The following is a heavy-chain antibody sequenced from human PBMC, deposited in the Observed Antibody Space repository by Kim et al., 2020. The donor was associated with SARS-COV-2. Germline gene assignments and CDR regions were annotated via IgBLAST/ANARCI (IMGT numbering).Heavy chain of an antibody. D-gene: IGHD2-2*03. J-gene: IGHJ5*02. V-gene: IGHV3-21*01. CDR3: ARVDIVVVPAAYYSWFDP. CDR1: GFSFSSYS. Sequence: GGSLRLSCAASGFSFSSYSMNWVRQAPGKGLEWVSSISSSSSYIYYADSVKGRFTISRDNAKNSLYLQMNSLRAEDTAVYYCARVDIVVVPAAYYSWFDPWGQGTLVTVSS. CDR2: ISSSSSYI.